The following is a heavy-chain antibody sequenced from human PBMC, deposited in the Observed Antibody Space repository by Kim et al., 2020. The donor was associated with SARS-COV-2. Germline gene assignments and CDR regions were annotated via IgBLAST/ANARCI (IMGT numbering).Heavy chain of an antibody. CDR2: IYSGGST. Sequence: LSLTCAASGFTVSSNYMSWVRRAPGKGLEWVSVIYSGGSTYYADSVKGRFTISRDNSKNTLYLQMNSLRAEDTAVYYCARAVERDYGMDVWGQGTTVTVSS. D-gene: IGHD6-25*01. CDR1: GFTVSSNY. CDR3: ARAVERDYGMDV. J-gene: IGHJ6*02. V-gene: IGHV3-53*01.